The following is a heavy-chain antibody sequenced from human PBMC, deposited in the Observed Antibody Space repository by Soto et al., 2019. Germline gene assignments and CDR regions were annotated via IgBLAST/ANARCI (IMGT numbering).Heavy chain of an antibody. Sequence: SETLSLTCAVSGGSIISNYWWAWIRQSPGEGLVWIGSIYHSGTTYYNPSLESRVIISVDTSESRLALRLTSVTAADSALYYCAQSLVYYDSYERSGYAFHSWGQGAPVTVSS. CDR3: AQSLVYYDSYERSGYAFHS. CDR1: GGSIISNYW. CDR2: IYHSGTT. V-gene: IGHV4-38-2*01. D-gene: IGHD3-3*01. J-gene: IGHJ4*02.